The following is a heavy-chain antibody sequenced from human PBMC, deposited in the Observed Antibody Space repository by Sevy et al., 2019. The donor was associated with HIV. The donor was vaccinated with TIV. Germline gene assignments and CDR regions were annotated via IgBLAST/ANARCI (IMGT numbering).Heavy chain of an antibody. V-gene: IGHV3-30-3*01. CDR3: ARGPYNSGLRLDF. J-gene: IGHJ4*02. CDR1: GFSLSDYA. D-gene: IGHD5-12*01. Sequence: GESLKISCAASGFSLSDYAIHWARQGPVKGLEWLTVISFDGGNKYYADSVKGRFTIPRENSKNTVSLQMNSLRPDDTALYYCARGPYNSGLRLDFWGRGILVTVSS. CDR2: ISFDGGNK.